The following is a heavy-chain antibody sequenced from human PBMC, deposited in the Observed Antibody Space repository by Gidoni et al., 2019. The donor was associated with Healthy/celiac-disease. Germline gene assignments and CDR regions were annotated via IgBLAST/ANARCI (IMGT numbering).Heavy chain of an antibody. D-gene: IGHD2-21*02. J-gene: IGHJ1*01. CDR1: GYSISSGYY. CDR2: IYHSGST. V-gene: IGHV4-38-2*01. Sequence: QVQLQESGPGLVKPSETLSLTCAVSGYSISSGYYWGWIRQPPGKGLEWIGSIYHSGSTYYNPSLKSRVTISVDTSKNQFSLKLSSVTAADTAVYYCARVYCGGDCYSRGYEYFQHWGQGTLVTVSS. CDR3: ARVYCGGDCYSRGYEYFQH.